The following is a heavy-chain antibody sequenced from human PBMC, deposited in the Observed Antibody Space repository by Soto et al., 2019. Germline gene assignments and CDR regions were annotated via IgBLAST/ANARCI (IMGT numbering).Heavy chain of an antibody. V-gene: IGHV4-61*01. CDR1: GGSVSSGSYY. Sequence: SETLSLTCTVSGGSVSSGSYYWSWIRPPPGKGLEWIGYIYYSGSTNYNPSLKSRVTISVDTSKNQFSLKLSSVTAADTAVYYCARESRAVAGNYYYYGMDVWGQGTTVTVSS. J-gene: IGHJ6*02. D-gene: IGHD6-19*01. CDR2: IYYSGST. CDR3: ARESRAVAGNYYYYGMDV.